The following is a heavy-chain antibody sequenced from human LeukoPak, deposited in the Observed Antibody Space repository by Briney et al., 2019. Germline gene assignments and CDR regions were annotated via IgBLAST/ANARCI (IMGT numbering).Heavy chain of an antibody. CDR3: AKAQYYGDYGSPDY. CDR1: GFTFSSYA. CDR2: ISYDGSNK. V-gene: IGHV3-30-3*01. D-gene: IGHD4-17*01. Sequence: PGGSLRLSCAASGFTFSSYAMHWVRQAPGKGLEWVAVISYDGSNKYYADSVKGRFTISRDNSKNTLYLQMNSLRAEDTAVYYCAKAQYYGDYGSPDYWGQGTLVTVSS. J-gene: IGHJ4*02.